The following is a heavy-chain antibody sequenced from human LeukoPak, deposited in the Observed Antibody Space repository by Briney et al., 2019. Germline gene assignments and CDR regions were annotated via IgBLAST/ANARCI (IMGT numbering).Heavy chain of an antibody. Sequence: GGSLRLSCAASGFTFSSYAMSWVRQAPGKGLEWVSAISGSGGSTYYADSVKGRFTISRDNSKNTLYLQMDSLRAEDTAVYYCAKRRATGVAGYIDYWGQGTLVTVSS. CDR3: AKRRATGVAGYIDY. D-gene: IGHD6-19*01. CDR1: GFTFSSYA. CDR2: ISGSGGST. V-gene: IGHV3-23*01. J-gene: IGHJ4*02.